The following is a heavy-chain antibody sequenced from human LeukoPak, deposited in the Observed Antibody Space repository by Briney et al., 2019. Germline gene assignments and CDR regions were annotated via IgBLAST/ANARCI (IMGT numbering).Heavy chain of an antibody. D-gene: IGHD6-6*01. V-gene: IGHV4-59*12. CDR3: ARGSSIAARPYYYYYMDV. J-gene: IGHJ6*03. Sequence: SETLSLTCTVSGGSISSYYWSWIRQPPGKGLEWIGYIYYSGSTNYNPSLKSRVTISVDTSKNQFSLKLSSVTAADTAVYYCARGSSIAARPYYYYYMDVWGKGTTVTVSS. CDR2: IYYSGST. CDR1: GGSISSYY.